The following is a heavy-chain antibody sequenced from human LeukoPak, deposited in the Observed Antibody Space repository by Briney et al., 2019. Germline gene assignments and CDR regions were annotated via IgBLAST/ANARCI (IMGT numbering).Heavy chain of an antibody. CDR3: ARGGIAVAGIDY. D-gene: IGHD6-19*01. CDR1: GGTFSSYA. CDR2: IIPILGIA. V-gene: IGHV1-69*04. Sequence: SVKVSCKASGGTFSSYAISWVRQAPGQGLEWMGRIIPILGIANYAQKFQGRVTITADKSTSTAYMELSSLRSDDTAVYYCARGGIAVAGIDYWGQGTLVTVSS. J-gene: IGHJ4*02.